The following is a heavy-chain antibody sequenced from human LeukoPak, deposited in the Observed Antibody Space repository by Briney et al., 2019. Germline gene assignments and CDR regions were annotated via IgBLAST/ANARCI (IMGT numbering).Heavy chain of an antibody. V-gene: IGHV3-15*01. CDR1: GFTFSNAW. Sequence: PGGSLRLSCAASGFTFSNAWMNWVRQAPGKGLEWVGRIKSKTDGGTTDYAAPVKGGFTISRDDSTNTLFLQMNSLKTEDTALYYCTRIIKSGSFDYWGQGTLVTVSS. CDR2: IKSKTDGGTT. D-gene: IGHD1-26*01. J-gene: IGHJ4*02. CDR3: TRIIKSGSFDY.